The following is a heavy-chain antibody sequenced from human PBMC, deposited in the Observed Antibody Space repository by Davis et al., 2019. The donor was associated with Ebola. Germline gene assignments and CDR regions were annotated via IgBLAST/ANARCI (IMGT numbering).Heavy chain of an antibody. J-gene: IGHJ5*02. CDR1: GFTFSNAW. V-gene: IGHV3-15*01. CDR3: TTDPYPQNWFDP. CDR2: IKSKTDGGTT. Sequence: GEPLKISCAASGFTFSNAWMSRVRQAPGKGLEWVGRIKSKTDGGTTDYAAPVKGRLTISRDDSKNTLYLQMNSLKTEDTAVYYCTTDPYPQNWFDPWGQGTLVTVSS.